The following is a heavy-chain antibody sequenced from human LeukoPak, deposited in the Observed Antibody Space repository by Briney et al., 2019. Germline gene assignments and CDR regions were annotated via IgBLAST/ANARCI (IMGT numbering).Heavy chain of an antibody. J-gene: IGHJ6*03. CDR3: ARAHDFWSGYGGNYMDV. CDR1: GFSFRTHT. V-gene: IGHV3-21*01. CDR2: ITSFGSDI. Sequence: GGSLRLSCAASGFSFRTHTMKWVRQAPGKGLEWVSSITSFGSDIYYADSVKGRFTISRDDGKNSLYLQMNSLGAEDSAVYYCARAHDFWSGYGGNYMDVWGKGTTVTVSS. D-gene: IGHD3-3*01.